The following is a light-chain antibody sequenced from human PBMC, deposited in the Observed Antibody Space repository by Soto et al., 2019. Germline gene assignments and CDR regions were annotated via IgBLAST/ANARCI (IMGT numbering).Light chain of an antibody. CDR3: QQYKTYWT. CDR2: DAS. CDR1: QSISTW. J-gene: IGKJ1*01. V-gene: IGKV1-5*01. Sequence: DIQMTQSPSTLSASVGDRVTVTCRASQSISTWLAWYQQKPGKAPKVLIYDASNLESGVPSRLSGSGSGTEFTLTIRSLQPDDFATYYCQQYKTYWTFGQGTKVDIK.